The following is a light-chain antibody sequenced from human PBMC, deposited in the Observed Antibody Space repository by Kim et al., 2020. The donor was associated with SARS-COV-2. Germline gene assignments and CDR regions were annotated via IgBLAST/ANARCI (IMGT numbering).Light chain of an antibody. CDR3: QTWDSTSVV. V-gene: IGLV3-1*01. CDR1: KLGDKY. CDR2: QDT. Sequence: SYELTQPPSMSVSPEQTASITCSGDKLGDKYACWYQQKPGQSPVLVIYQDTKRPSGIPERFSGSNSGNTATLTISGTQAMDEADYYCQTWDSTSVVFGGGTQLTVL. J-gene: IGLJ2*01.